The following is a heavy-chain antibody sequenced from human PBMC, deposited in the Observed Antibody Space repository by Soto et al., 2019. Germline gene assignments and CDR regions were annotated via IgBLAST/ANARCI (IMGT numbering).Heavy chain of an antibody. J-gene: IGHJ4*02. CDR2: IYSGGST. V-gene: IGHV3-66*01. Sequence: EVQLVESGGGLVQPGGSLRLSCAASGVTVSSNYMSWVRQAPGKGLEWVSVIYSGGSTYYADSVKGRFTISRDNSKNTLYLQMNSLRAEDTAVXXXXXXXXXXXXXYFDYWGQGTLVTVSS. CDR3: XXXXXXXXXXYFDY. CDR1: GVTVSSNY.